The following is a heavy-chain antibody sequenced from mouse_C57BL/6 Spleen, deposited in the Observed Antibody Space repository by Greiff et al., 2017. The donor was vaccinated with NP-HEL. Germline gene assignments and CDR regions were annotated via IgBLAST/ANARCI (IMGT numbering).Heavy chain of an antibody. CDR1: GYTFTSYW. D-gene: IGHD4-1*01. V-gene: IGHV1-52*01. CDR3: ARQEGTGTKDY. CDR2: IDPSDSET. Sequence: QVQLQQPGAELVRPGSSVKLSCKASGYTFTSYWMHWVKQRPIQGLEWIGNIDPSDSETHYNQKFKDKATLTVDKSSSTAYMQLSSLTSEDSAVYYCARQEGTGTKDYWGQGTTLTVSS. J-gene: IGHJ2*01.